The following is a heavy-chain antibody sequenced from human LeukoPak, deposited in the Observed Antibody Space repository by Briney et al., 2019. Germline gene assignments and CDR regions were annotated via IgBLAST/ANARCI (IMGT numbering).Heavy chain of an antibody. CDR1: GFTLSSYA. J-gene: IGHJ4*02. CDR3: AKDSRIAVAGTFDY. Sequence: GGSLRLSCAASGFTLSSYAMSWVRQAPGKGLEWVSAISGSGGSTYYADSVKGRFTISRDNSKNTLYLQMNSLRAEDTAVYYCAKDSRIAVAGTFDYWGQGTLVTVSS. V-gene: IGHV3-23*01. CDR2: ISGSGGST. D-gene: IGHD6-19*01.